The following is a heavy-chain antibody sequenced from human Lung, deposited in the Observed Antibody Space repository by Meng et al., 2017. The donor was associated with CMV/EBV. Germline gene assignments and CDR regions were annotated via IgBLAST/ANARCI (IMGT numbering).Heavy chain of an antibody. CDR3: AHRPVSGAGKEEYYFDY. CDR2: IYWNDDK. J-gene: IGHJ4*02. V-gene: IGHV2-5*01. D-gene: IGHD6-19*01. CDR1: GFSLSTSGVG. Sequence: SGXXLVXPTQTLTLTCTFSGFSLSTSGVGVGWIRQPPGKALEWLALIYWNDDKRYSPSLKSRLTITKDTPKNQVVLTMTNMDPVDTATYYCAHRPVSGAGKEEYYFDYXGQGXLVTVSS.